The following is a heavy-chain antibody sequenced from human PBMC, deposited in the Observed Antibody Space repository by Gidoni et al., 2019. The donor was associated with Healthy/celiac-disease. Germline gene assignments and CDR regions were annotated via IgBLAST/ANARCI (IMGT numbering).Heavy chain of an antibody. Sequence: EVQLLESGGGLVQPGGSLRLSCAASGFTFSTSAMSWVSQAPGKGLEVVSAMSGSGGSRYYADSVKGRFTISRDNSKNTLYLQMNSLRAEDTAVYYCAKDRGITMVQGVKGWFDPWGREPWSPSPQ. CDR3: AKDRGITMVQGVKGWFDP. J-gene: IGHJ5*02. D-gene: IGHD3-10*01. CDR2: MSGSGGSR. CDR1: GFTFSTSA. V-gene: IGHV3-23*01.